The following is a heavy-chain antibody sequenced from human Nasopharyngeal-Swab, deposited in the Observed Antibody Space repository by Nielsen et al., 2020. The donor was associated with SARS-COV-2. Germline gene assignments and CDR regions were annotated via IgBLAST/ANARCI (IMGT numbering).Heavy chain of an antibody. Sequence: GGSLRLSCAASWFVFSSVWMSWVRQAPGKGLEWVGRIKRKADGGTVEYATAVRGRFSISRDDSRNTLFLQMNRLKTEDTAVYYCTTLHRTGWFWGQGTLVTVSS. CDR1: WFVFSSVW. V-gene: IGHV3-15*01. D-gene: IGHD6-19*01. J-gene: IGHJ4*02. CDR2: IKRKADGGTV. CDR3: TTLHRTGWF.